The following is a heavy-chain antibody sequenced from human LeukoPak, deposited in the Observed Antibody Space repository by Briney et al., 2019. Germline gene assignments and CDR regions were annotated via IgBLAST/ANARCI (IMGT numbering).Heavy chain of an antibody. D-gene: IGHD6-13*01. J-gene: IGHJ4*02. CDR3: ARDRMSSSWYDY. Sequence: PGGSLRLSCAASGFTFSSYAMSWVRQAPGKGLEWVSGISGSGGSTVYADSVKGRFTISRDNFKNTVFLQMNSLSDEDTAVYCARDRMSSSWYDYWGQGTLVTVSS. V-gene: IGHV3-23*01. CDR2: ISGSGGST. CDR1: GFTFSSYA.